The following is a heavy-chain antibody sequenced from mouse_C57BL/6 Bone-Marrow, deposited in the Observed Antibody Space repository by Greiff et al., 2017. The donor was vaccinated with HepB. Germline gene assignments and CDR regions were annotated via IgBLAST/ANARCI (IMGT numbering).Heavy chain of an antibody. Sequence: EVQLQQSGPELVKPGASVKISCKASGYSFTGYYMNWVKQSPEKSLEWIGEINPSTGGTTYNQKFKAKATLTVDKSSSTAYMQLKSLTSEDSAVYYCAVYYEYDWGWYFDGWGTGTTVTVSS. D-gene: IGHD2-4*01. CDR1: GYSFTGYY. CDR2: INPSTGGT. CDR3: AVYYEYDWGWYFDG. V-gene: IGHV1-42*01. J-gene: IGHJ1*03.